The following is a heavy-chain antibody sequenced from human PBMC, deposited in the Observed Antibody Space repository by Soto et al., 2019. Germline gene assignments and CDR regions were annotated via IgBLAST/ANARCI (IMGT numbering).Heavy chain of an antibody. Sequence: SETLSLTCAVSGGSISSGGYSWSWIRQPPGKGLEWIGYIYHSGSTYYNPSLKSRVTISVDRSKNQFSLKLSSVTAADTAVYYCARGWGRWFGELLGFDYWGQGTLVTVSS. CDR3: ARGWGRWFGELLGFDY. CDR1: GGSISSGGYS. D-gene: IGHD3-10*01. CDR2: IYHSGST. J-gene: IGHJ4*02. V-gene: IGHV4-30-2*01.